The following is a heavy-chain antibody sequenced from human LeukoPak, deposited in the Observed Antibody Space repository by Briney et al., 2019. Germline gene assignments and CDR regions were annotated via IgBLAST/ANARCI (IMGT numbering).Heavy chain of an antibody. V-gene: IGHV3-48*01. J-gene: IGHJ6*03. CDR1: GFTFSSYG. Sequence: GGSLRLSCAGSGFTFSSYGMNWVRQAPGKGLEWVSYISSSSSIIYYAESLKGRFTISRDNAENSLYLQVNSLRAEDTAVYYCAKEVGYSYYYMDVWGKGTTVTISS. CDR3: AKEVGYSYYYMDV. D-gene: IGHD5-18*01. CDR2: ISSSSSII.